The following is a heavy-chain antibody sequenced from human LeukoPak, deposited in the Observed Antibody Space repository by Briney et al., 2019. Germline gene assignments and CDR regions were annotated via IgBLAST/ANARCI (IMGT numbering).Heavy chain of an antibody. CDR1: GYSFTSHW. CDR2: INPADSDT. Sequence: GESLKISCKGSGYSFTSHWIGWVRQMPGKGLEWMGFINPADSDTRYSPSFQGQVTISVDKSNSTAYLQWSSLVASDTAMYYCARRYCSSITCYFFDYWGQGALVTVSS. V-gene: IGHV5-51*01. J-gene: IGHJ4*02. D-gene: IGHD2-2*01. CDR3: ARRYCSSITCYFFDY.